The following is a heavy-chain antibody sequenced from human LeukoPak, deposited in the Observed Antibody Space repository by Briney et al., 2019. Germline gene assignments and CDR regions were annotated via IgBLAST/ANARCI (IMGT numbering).Heavy chain of an antibody. J-gene: IGHJ4*02. Sequence: GASVKVSCKASGGTFSKHSINWVRQAPGQGLEWMGGIIPMLGTTNYAQKIQGRFTITADESSSTVYMELSSLKSEDTAVYYCVRVNWGAEGGLVGAARPFDYWGQGTLVTVSP. CDR1: GGTFSKHS. D-gene: IGHD2-15*01. CDR3: VRVNWGAEGGLVGAARPFDY. CDR2: IIPMLGTT. V-gene: IGHV1-69*13.